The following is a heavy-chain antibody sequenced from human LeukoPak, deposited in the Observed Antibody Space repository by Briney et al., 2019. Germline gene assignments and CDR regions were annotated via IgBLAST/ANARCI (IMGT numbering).Heavy chain of an antibody. Sequence: GGSLRLSCAASGFTFSSYGMHWVRQAPGQGLEWMGWINPNSGGTNYAQKFQGRVTMTRDTSISTAYMELSRLRSDDTAVYYCARGIAPPGDFDYWGQGTLVTVSS. CDR3: ARGIAPPGDFDY. V-gene: IGHV1-2*02. CDR1: GFTFSSYG. CDR2: INPNSGGT. D-gene: IGHD6-13*01. J-gene: IGHJ4*02.